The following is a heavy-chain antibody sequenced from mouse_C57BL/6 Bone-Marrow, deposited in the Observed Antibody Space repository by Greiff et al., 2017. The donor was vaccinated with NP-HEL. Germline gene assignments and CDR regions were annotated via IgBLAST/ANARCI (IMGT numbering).Heavy chain of an antibody. J-gene: IGHJ4*01. CDR2: IWAGGST. Sequence: VQGVESGPGLVAPSQSLSITCTVSGFSLTSYGVHWVRQPPGKGLEWLGVIWAGGSTNYNSALMSRLSISKDNSKSQVFLKMNSLQTDDTAMYYCARALVWVYYAMDYWGQGTSVTVSS. D-gene: IGHD2-10*02. V-gene: IGHV2-9*02. CDR1: GFSLTSYG. CDR3: ARALVWVYYAMDY.